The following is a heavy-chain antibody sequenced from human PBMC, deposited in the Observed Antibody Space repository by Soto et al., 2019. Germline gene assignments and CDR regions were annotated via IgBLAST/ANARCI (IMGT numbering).Heavy chain of an antibody. Sequence: SETLSLACIVSGGSISNYTYYWGWVRQPPGKGLEWIGIVYYSGSTYYNPSLKSRVTISVDTSKNQFSLNLSSVTAADTAVYYCARFETRCLFAYWGQGTLVTVSS. CDR3: ARFETRCLFAY. CDR1: GGSISNYTYY. J-gene: IGHJ4*02. CDR2: VYYSGST. V-gene: IGHV4-39*01.